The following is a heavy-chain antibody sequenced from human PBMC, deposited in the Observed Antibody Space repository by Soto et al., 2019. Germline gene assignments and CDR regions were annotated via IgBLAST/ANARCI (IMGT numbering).Heavy chain of an antibody. D-gene: IGHD5-18*01. V-gene: IGHV4-4*02. J-gene: IGHJ4*02. CDR1: GGSISTGYW. CDR3: ATHRGNTYGPYDD. Sequence: QVQLQESGPGLVKPSGTLSLTCAVSGGSISTGYWWSWVRQSPDKGLEWIGEIFHTGSINYSPSLRRRVTISVDKSKNPFSLNLNSVTAADTAVYYCATHRGNTYGPYDDWGQGTLVTVSS. CDR2: IFHTGSI.